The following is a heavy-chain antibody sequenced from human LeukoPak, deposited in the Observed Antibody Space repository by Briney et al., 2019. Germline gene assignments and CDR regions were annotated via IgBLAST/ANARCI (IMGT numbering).Heavy chain of an antibody. CDR3: ANIPGTVAGRGT. V-gene: IGHV1-8*01. CDR2: MNPNSGAS. Sequence: ASVKVSCKASGCTFTSYDINWVRQATGQGLEWMGWMNPNSGASGCAQKFQGRVTLTRDTSMSTAYMEVSSLRFEDTAVYYCANIPGTVAGRGTWGQGTRVTVSS. J-gene: IGHJ5*02. CDR1: GCTFTSYD. D-gene: IGHD6-19*01.